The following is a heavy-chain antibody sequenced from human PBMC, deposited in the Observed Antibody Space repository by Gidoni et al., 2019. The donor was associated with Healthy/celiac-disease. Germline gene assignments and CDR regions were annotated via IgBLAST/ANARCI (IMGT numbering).Heavy chain of an antibody. Sequence: QVQLVQSGAEVKKPGATVKVSCKASGYTFTGYYMHWVRQAPGQGLEWMGWINPNSGGTNYAQKFQGRVTMTRDTSISTAYMELSRLRSDDTAVYYCARGRYYDFWSGYYGDYYYYMDVWGKGTTVTVSS. D-gene: IGHD3-3*01. V-gene: IGHV1-2*02. CDR3: ARGRYYDFWSGYYGDYYYYMDV. CDR2: INPNSGGT. CDR1: GYTFTGYY. J-gene: IGHJ6*03.